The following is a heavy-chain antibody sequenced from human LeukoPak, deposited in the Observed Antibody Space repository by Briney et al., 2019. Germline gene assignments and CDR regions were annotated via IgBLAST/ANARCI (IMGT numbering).Heavy chain of an antibody. CDR1: GFTFSSYA. CDR2: IKQDGSEK. J-gene: IGHJ4*02. D-gene: IGHD5-18*01. V-gene: IGHV3-7*03. Sequence: PGGSLRLSCAASGFTFSSYAMSWVRQAPGKGLEWVANIKQDGSEKYYVDSVKGRFTISRDNAKNSLYLQMNSLRAEDTAVYYCARLVDTAMVTEHYFDYWGQGTLVTVSS. CDR3: ARLVDTAMVTEHYFDY.